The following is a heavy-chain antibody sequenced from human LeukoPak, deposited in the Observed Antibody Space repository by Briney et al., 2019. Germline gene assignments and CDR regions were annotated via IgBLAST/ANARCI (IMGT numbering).Heavy chain of an antibody. V-gene: IGHV4-34*01. CDR1: GGSFSGYY. CDR3: ARRVGALSTDY. D-gene: IGHD1-26*01. Sequence: SETLSLTCAVYGGSFSGYYWSWIRQPPGKGLEWIGEINHSGSTNYNPSLKSRVTISVDTSKNQFSLKLSSVTAADTAVYYCARRVGALSTDYWGQGTLVTVSS. CDR2: INHSGST. J-gene: IGHJ4*02.